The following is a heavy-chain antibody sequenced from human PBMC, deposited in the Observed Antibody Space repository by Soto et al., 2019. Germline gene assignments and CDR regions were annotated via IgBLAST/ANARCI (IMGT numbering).Heavy chain of an antibody. CDR3: ARDLSPDYGSGSYYYYGMDV. Sequence: SETLSLTCTVSGGSISSYYWSWIRQPPGKGLEWIGYIYYSGSTNYNPSLKSRVTISVDTSKNQFSLKLSSVTAADTAVYYCARDLSPDYGSGSYYYYGMDVWGQGTTVTVSS. D-gene: IGHD3-10*01. CDR2: IYYSGST. CDR1: GGSISSYY. J-gene: IGHJ6*02. V-gene: IGHV4-59*01.